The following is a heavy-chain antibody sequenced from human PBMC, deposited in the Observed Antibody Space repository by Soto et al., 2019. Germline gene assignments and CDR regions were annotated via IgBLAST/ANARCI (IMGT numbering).Heavy chain of an antibody. CDR2: IYSTGNT. Sequence: PSETLSLTCTGSGDSIRSSSYWGWIRQPPGKGLEWIGSIYSTGNTYYNPSLNSQVTISVDTSKNQFSLNVISVTAADTAVYYCRRSSRYSTDVWGQGTTVTVSS. CDR3: RRSSRYSTDV. D-gene: IGHD6-13*01. V-gene: IGHV4-39*01. CDR1: GDSIRSSSY. J-gene: IGHJ6*02.